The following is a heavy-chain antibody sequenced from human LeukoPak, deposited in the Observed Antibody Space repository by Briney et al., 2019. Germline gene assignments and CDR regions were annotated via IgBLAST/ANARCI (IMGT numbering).Heavy chain of an antibody. J-gene: IGHJ3*02. V-gene: IGHV3-74*01. CDR3: LTIVETTFDAFDI. D-gene: IGHD2/OR15-2a*01. Sequence: GGSLRLSCAASGFTFSKYWLHWLRQAPGKGLVWVSRINPDDKSASYADSVKGRFTIARDDARKTLYLQMNSLRAEDTAVYYCLTIVETTFDAFDIWGQGTMVTVSS. CDR1: GFTFSKYW. CDR2: INPDDKSA.